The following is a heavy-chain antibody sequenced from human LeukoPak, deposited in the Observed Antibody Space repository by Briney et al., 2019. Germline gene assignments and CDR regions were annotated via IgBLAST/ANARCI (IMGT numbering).Heavy chain of an antibody. D-gene: IGHD3-22*01. CDR2: ISAYNGNT. J-gene: IGHJ4*02. V-gene: IGHV1-18*01. Sequence: ASVKVSCKASGYTFTSYGISWVRQAPGQGLEWMGWISAYNGNTNYAQKLQGRVTMTRDMSTSTVYMELSSLRSEDTAVYYCAREGPSYYYDSSGYYYFDYWGQGTLVTVSS. CDR3: AREGPSYYYDSSGYYYFDY. CDR1: GYTFTSYG.